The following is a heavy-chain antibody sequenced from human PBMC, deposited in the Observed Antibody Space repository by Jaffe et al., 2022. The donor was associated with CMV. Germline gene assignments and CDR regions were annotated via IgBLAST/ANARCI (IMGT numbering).Heavy chain of an antibody. D-gene: IGHD1-26*01. V-gene: IGHV3-30*03. J-gene: IGHJ4*02. CDR1: AFAFTDYG. Sequence: QVQLVESGGGVVQTGMSLRLSCAASAFAFTDYGMHWVRQAPGKGLEWVAVISYDGSTKNYADSVKGRFTISRDNSKKMLHLQMNSLRAEDTAVYYCARDHVVAATMAGFDFWGQGTLVTVSS. CDR3: ARDHVVAATMAGFDF. CDR2: ISYDGSTK.